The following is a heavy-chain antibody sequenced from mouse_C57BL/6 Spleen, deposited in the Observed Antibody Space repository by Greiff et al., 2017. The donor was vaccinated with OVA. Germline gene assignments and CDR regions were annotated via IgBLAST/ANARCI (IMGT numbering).Heavy chain of an antibody. CDR1: GFSLTSYG. CDR2: IWSGGST. D-gene: IGHD4-1*01. CDR3: ARKGMDGLGAMDY. V-gene: IGHV2-2*01. Sequence: VQGVESGPGLVQPSQSLSITCTVSGFSLTSYGVHWVRQSPGKGLEWLGVIWSGGSTDYNAAFISRLSISKDNSKSQVFFKMNSLQADDTAIYYCARKGMDGLGAMDYWGQGTSVTVSS. J-gene: IGHJ4*01.